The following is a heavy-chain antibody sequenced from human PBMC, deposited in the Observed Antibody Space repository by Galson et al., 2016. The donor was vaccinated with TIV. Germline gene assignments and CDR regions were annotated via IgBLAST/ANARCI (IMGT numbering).Heavy chain of an antibody. V-gene: IGHV3-23*01. D-gene: IGHD3-22*01. J-gene: IGHJ6*02. CDR1: EFTFSNYA. CDR2: ISGSGGST. Sequence: SLRLSCAASEFTFSNYAMNWVRQAPGKGLEWVSAISGSGGSTYYADSVKGRFTISRDNSKNTLYLQMNSLRAEDTAVYYCTKDTGNYFDSYYYGMNVWGQGTTVTVSS. CDR3: TKDTGNYFDSYYYGMNV.